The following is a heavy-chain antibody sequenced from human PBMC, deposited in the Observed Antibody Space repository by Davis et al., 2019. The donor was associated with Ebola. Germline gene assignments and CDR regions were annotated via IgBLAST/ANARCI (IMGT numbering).Heavy chain of an antibody. Sequence: ESLKISCSASGFTFSSYAMHWVRQPPGKGLEWVGYIYYSGTTHYNPSLRGRVTISVDTSKKHFSLKLGSVTAADTAVYYCARGSQWLGPDYWGQGTLVTVSS. D-gene: IGHD6-19*01. V-gene: IGHV4-59*01. J-gene: IGHJ4*02. CDR1: GFTFSSYA. CDR3: ARGSQWLGPDY. CDR2: IYYSGTT.